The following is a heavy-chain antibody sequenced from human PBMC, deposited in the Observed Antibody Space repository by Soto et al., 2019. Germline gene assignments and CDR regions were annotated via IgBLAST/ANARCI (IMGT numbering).Heavy chain of an antibody. V-gene: IGHV4-30-2*01. J-gene: IGHJ4*02. Sequence: SETLSLTCAVSGGSISSGGYSWSWIRQPPGKGLEWIGYIYHSGSTYYNPSLKSRVTISVDRSKNQFSLKLSSVTAADTAVYYCASYIEGGIGRGSWGQGHLVTVSS. D-gene: IGHD1-20*01. CDR2: IYHSGST. CDR1: GGSISSGGYS. CDR3: ASYIEGGIGRGS.